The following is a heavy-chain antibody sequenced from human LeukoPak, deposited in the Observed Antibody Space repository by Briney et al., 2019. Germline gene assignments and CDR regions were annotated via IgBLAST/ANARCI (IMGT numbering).Heavy chain of an antibody. Sequence: GGSLRLSCAASGFTFSSNDMIWVRQGPGKGLECVSVICNDGDTYYSDSLEKRFTISRGTTNKTVLLQMNNLRADDTAVLYYAGDKTTGCWYGTESWGHGDPVTASS. CDR2: ICNDGDT. J-gene: IGHJ4*01. CDR3: AGDKTTGCWYGTES. CDR1: GFTFSSND. D-gene: IGHD6-13*01. V-gene: IGHV3-53*01.